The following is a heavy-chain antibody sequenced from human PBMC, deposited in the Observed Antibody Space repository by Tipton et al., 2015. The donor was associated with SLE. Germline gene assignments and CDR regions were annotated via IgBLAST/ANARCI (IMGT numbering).Heavy chain of an antibody. V-gene: IGHV4-39*01. J-gene: IGHJ6*03. Sequence: TLSLTCTVSAGSITSSSYYWAWLRQPPGKGLEWIGTIYHSGSTYYNPSLKSRVTISVDTSKNQFSLKLRSVTAADTAVYYCARLKGRLELPGYHYYMDVWGKGTTVTVSS. CDR3: ARLKGRLELPGYHYYMDV. D-gene: IGHD1-7*01. CDR2: IYHSGST. CDR1: AGSITSSSYY.